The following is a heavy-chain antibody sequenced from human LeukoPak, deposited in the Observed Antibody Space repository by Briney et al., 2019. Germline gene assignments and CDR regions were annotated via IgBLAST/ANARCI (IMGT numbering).Heavy chain of an antibody. J-gene: IGHJ4*02. D-gene: IGHD3-10*01. Sequence: GGSLRLSCAASGFTFSSNGMNWVRQAPGKGLDFIAYISSTGATIYYADSLKGRFTISRDNARNSLYLQMNSLRDEDTAVYFCARANSLMVRGVISYFDSWGQGTLVTVSS. CDR2: ISSTGATI. CDR3: ARANSLMVRGVISYFDS. CDR1: GFTFSSNG. V-gene: IGHV3-48*02.